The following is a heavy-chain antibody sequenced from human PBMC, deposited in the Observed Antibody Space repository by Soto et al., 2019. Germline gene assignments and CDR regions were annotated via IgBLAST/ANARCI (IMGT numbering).Heavy chain of an antibody. J-gene: IGHJ4*02. CDR1: GFTFTSSA. V-gene: IGHV1-58*02. D-gene: IGHD2-15*01. CDR2: IVVGSGNT. CDR3: ATYCSGGSCSTGY. Sequence: SVKVSCKASGFTFTSSAMQWVRQARGQRLEWIGWIVVGSGNTNYAQKFQERVTITRDMSTSTAYMELSSLRSEDTAVYYCATYCSGGSCSTGYWGQGTLVTVSS.